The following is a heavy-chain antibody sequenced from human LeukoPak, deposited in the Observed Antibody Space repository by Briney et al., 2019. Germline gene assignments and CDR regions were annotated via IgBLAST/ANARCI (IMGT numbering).Heavy chain of an antibody. CDR2: ISYDGTNK. CDR1: GFTFNTYG. CDR3: AKDRGTGTSSWGFNF. D-gene: IGHD3-16*01. V-gene: IGHV3-30*18. J-gene: IGHJ4*02. Sequence: GGSLRLSCAASGFTFNTYGMHWVRQAPGKGLEWVAVISYDGTNKYYADSVKGRFTISRDNSNSTVYLQLNSLRVEDTGVYYCAKDRGTGTSSWGFNFWGQGTPVIVSS.